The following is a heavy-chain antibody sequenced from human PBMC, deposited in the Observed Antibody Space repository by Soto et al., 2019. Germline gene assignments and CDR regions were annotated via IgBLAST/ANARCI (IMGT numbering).Heavy chain of an antibody. CDR3: ASQRSSVVTQAYFDV. J-gene: IGHJ4*02. CDR2: IYYSGST. Sequence: SETLSLTCTVTGDSISSRSYYWGWIRQPPGKGLEWIGSIYYSGSTYNNPSLRSRVSTSIDTSKDQFSLKLKSVTAADTALYFCASQRSSVVTQAYFDVWGQGSLLTVYS. D-gene: IGHD2-21*02. V-gene: IGHV4-39*01. CDR1: GDSISSRSYY.